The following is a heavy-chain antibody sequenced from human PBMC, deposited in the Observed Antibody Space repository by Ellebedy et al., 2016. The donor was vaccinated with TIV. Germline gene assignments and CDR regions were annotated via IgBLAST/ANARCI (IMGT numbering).Heavy chain of an antibody. V-gene: IGHV3-53*01. J-gene: IGHJ4*02. CDR1: GFTVNNNY. D-gene: IGHD4-17*01. CDR3: AGSPSTGY. Sequence: PGGSLRLSCAASGFTVNNNYMSWVRQAPGKGLEWVSVIYRGGNTYYADSVKGRFTISRDNSKNTLYLQMNSLRAEATAVYYCAGSPSTGYWGQGTLVTVSS. CDR2: IYRGGNT.